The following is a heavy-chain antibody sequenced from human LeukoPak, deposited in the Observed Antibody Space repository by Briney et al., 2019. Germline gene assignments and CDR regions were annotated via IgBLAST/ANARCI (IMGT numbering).Heavy chain of an antibody. CDR3: AREDLVGATGGGFDY. D-gene: IGHD1-26*01. CDR2: IYHSGST. J-gene: IGHJ4*02. V-gene: IGHV4-4*02. CDR1: GFTFSTYAM. Sequence: GSLRLSCAASGFTFSTYAMNWVRQPPGKGLEWIGEIYHSGSTNYNPSLKSRVTISVDKSKNQFSLKQSSVTAADTAVYYCAREDLVGATGGGFDYWGQGTLVTVSS.